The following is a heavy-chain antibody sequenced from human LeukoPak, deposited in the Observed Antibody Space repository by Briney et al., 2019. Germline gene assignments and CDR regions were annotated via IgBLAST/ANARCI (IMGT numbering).Heavy chain of an antibody. V-gene: IGHV4-59*01. CDR3: ARVYCSSTSCLKSFAFDI. D-gene: IGHD2-2*01. J-gene: IGHJ3*02. Sequence: SETLSLTCTVSGGSISSYYWSWIRQPPGKGLEWIGYIYYSGSTNYNPSLKSRVTISVDTSKNQFSLKLSSVTAADTAVYYCARVYCSSTSCLKSFAFDIWGQGTMVTVSS. CDR1: GGSISSYY. CDR2: IYYSGST.